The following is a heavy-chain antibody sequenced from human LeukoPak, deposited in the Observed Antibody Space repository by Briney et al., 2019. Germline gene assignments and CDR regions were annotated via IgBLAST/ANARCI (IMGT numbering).Heavy chain of an antibody. D-gene: IGHD5-18*01. CDR3: ARAGCGYSYGHQGY. CDR2: INSDGSST. CDR1: GFTFSCYW. Sequence: GGSLRLSCAASGFTFSCYWMHWVRQAPGKGLVWVSRINSDGSSTSYADSVKGRFTISRDNAKNTLYLQMNSLRAEDTAVYYCARAGCGYSYGHQGYWGQGTQVTVSS. J-gene: IGHJ4*02. V-gene: IGHV3-74*01.